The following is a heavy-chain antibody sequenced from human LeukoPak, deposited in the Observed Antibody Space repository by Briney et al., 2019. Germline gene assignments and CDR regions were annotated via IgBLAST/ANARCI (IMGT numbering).Heavy chain of an antibody. CDR3: ARDTPLCSGGSCYPNLTFYYYYYYGMDV. D-gene: IGHD2-15*01. CDR1: GLTFSSYA. J-gene: IGHJ6*02. CDR2: INSDGSST. V-gene: IGHV3-74*01. Sequence: GGSLRLSCAASGLTFSSYAMSWVRQAPGKGLVWVSRINSDGSSTSYADSVKGRFTISRDNAKNTLYLQMNSLRAEDTAVYYCARDTPLCSGGSCYPNLTFYYYYYYGMDVWGQGTTVTVSS.